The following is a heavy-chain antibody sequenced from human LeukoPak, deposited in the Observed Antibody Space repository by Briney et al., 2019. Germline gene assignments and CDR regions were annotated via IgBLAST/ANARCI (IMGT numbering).Heavy chain of an antibody. D-gene: IGHD3-22*01. J-gene: IGHJ4*02. CDR3: ARDIAAAGDYYDSSGYYLF. CDR1: GFTFNSFT. Sequence: PGGSLRLSCAASGFTFNSFTMNWVRQTPGKGLEWVSSISSTSTYTYYAGSVRGRFTISRDNAKNSLYLQMNSLRAEDTAVYYCARDIAAAGDYYDSSGYYLFWGQGTLVTVSS. CDR2: ISSTSTYT. V-gene: IGHV3-21*01.